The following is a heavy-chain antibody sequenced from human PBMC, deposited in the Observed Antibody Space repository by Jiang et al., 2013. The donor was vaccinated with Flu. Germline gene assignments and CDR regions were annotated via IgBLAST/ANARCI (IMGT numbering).Heavy chain of an antibody. CDR3: ALSPYYDILTGYYGGWYFDY. CDR2: IYWNDDK. Sequence: KPTQTLTLTCTFSGFSLSTSGVGVGWIRQPPGKALEWLALIYWNDDKRYSPSLKSRLTITKDTSKNQVVLTMTNMDPVDTATYYCALSPYYDILTGYYGGWYFDYWGQGTLVTVSS. J-gene: IGHJ4*02. D-gene: IGHD3-9*01. CDR1: GFSLSTSGVG. V-gene: IGHV2-5*01.